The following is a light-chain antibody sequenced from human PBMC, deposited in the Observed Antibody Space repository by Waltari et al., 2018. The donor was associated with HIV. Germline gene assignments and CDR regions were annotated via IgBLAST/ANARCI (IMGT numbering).Light chain of an antibody. V-gene: IGKV3-15*01. CDR2: GAS. CDR1: QSVSSN. J-gene: IGKJ4*02. Sequence: EIVMTQSPATLSVSPGERATLSCRASQSVSSNLAWYHQTPGQAPRRLIYGASTRATGIPARFSGSGAGTEFTLTISSLQSEDFAVYYCQQYNNWPPLTFGGGTKVEIK. CDR3: QQYNNWPPLT.